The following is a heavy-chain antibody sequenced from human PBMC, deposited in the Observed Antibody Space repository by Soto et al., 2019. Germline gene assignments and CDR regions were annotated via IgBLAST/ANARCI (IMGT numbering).Heavy chain of an antibody. D-gene: IGHD2-8*01. J-gene: IGHJ5*02. CDR1: GYTFTGDD. V-gene: IGHV1-2*02. Sequence: SVKVCCKACGYTFTGDDIHCVRRTPGQGLEGMGWTNPNSGGTNYAEKFQGRVTMTWETSITTAYMEMTSLRYDDAAVYYCPRSAIVLRAYVSPPDWFDPCG. CDR3: PRSAIVLRAYVSPPDWFDP. CDR2: TNPNSGGT.